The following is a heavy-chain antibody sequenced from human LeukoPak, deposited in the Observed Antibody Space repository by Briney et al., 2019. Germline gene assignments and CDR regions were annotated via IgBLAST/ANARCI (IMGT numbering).Heavy chain of an antibody. Sequence: GASVKVSCKASGYTFTGYYMHWVRQAPGQGLEWMGWINPNSGGTNYAQKFQGRVTMTRDTSISTAYMELSRLRSDNTAVYYCARARWVQQGYYYYYMDVWGKGTTVTVSS. D-gene: IGHD6-13*01. J-gene: IGHJ6*03. CDR1: GYTFTGYY. V-gene: IGHV1-2*02. CDR2: INPNSGGT. CDR3: ARARWVQQGYYYYYMDV.